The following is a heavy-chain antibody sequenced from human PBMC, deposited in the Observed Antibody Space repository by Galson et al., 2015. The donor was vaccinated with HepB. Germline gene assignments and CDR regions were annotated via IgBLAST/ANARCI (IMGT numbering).Heavy chain of an antibody. Sequence: SLRLSCAASGFTFSTYTMHWVRQAPGKGLEWVAVTSYDGSTKFYADSVKGRFTISRDNAKNTLYLQMNSLRAEDTAVYYCAREPRFYYGMDVWGQGTTVTVSS. V-gene: IGHV3-30*04. D-gene: IGHD3-16*01. CDR1: GFTFSTYT. CDR3: AREPRFYYGMDV. CDR2: TSYDGSTK. J-gene: IGHJ6*02.